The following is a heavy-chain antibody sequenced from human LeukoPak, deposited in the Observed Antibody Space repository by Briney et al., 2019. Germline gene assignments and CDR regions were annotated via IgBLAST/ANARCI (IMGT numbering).Heavy chain of an antibody. CDR3: AKHRFESGGYHSTD. CDR2: ISGGSGST. D-gene: IGHD3-22*01. Sequence: GGSLRLSCAASGFTFGSYAMGWVRQAPGKGLAWVSTISGGSGSTYCADSVKGRFTISRDNSKNTLYLQMNSLRDEDTAVYYCAKHRFESGGYHSTDWGQGTLVTVSS. V-gene: IGHV3-23*01. CDR1: GFTFGSYA. J-gene: IGHJ4*02.